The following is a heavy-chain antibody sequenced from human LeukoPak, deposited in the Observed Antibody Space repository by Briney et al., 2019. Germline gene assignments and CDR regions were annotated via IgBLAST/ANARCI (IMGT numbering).Heavy chain of an antibody. D-gene: IGHD5-12*01. V-gene: IGHV3-23*01. J-gene: IGHJ4*02. CDR1: GFTFGIYA. CDR3: ATLPRGPTGYVGYGGEDY. CDR2: ITGSGGST. Sequence: GRSLRLSCAASGFTFGIYAMTWVRQAPGKGLQWVSAITGSGGSTYYADSVKGRFTISRDNSKNTLYLRMNGLRAEDTAVYYCATLPRGPTGYVGYGGEDYWGQGTLVTVSS.